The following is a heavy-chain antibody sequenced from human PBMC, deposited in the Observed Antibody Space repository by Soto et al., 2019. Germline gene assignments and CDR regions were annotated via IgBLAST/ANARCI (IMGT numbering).Heavy chain of an antibody. Sequence: QVQLVQSGAEVKKPGASVKVSCKASGYTFTGYYMRWVRQAPGQGLEWMGWINPNSGGTNYAQKFQGWVTMTRDTSISTAYMELSRLRSDDTAVYYCARDGSVADTYWYFDLWGRGTLVTVSS. V-gene: IGHV1-2*04. J-gene: IGHJ2*01. CDR3: ARDGSVADTYWYFDL. CDR2: INPNSGGT. D-gene: IGHD6-19*01. CDR1: GYTFTGYY.